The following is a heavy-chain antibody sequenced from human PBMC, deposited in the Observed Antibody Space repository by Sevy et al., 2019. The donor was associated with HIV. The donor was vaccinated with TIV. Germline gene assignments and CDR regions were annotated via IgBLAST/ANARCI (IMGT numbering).Heavy chain of an antibody. J-gene: IGHJ4*02. CDR1: GFTFSNYG. CDR3: ARRNSDNSGHYFDY. CDR2: ISVYNGNI. Sequence: ASVKVSCKASGFTFSNYGFSWVRQAPGQGLEWMGWISVYNGNINFAQKFQGRVTMTTDTSTTTAYMDLRSLRSDDTAVYYCARRNSDNSGHYFDYWGQGTLVTVSS. D-gene: IGHD3-22*01. V-gene: IGHV1-18*04.